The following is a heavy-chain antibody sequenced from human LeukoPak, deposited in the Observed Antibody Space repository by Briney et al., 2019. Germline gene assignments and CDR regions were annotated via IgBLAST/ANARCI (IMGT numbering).Heavy chain of an antibody. CDR2: ISSSSSTI. CDR3: ARDQIAARLYLGYYYGMDV. V-gene: IGHV3-48*01. Sequence: GGSLRLSCAASGFTFSSYSMNWVRQAPGKGLEWVSYISSSSSTIYYADSVEGRFTISRDNAKNSLYLQMNSLRAEDTAVYYCARDQIAARLYLGYYYGMDVWGQGTTVTVSS. CDR1: GFTFSSYS. J-gene: IGHJ6*02. D-gene: IGHD6-6*01.